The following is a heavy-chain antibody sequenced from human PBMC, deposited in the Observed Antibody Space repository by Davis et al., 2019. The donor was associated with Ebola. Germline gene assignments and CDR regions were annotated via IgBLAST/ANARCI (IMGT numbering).Heavy chain of an antibody. CDR2: INTNTGNP. D-gene: IGHD1-14*01. V-gene: IGHV7-4-1*01. Sequence: ASVKVSCKASGGTFSSYAISWVRQAPGQGLEWMGWINTNTGNPTYAQGFTGRFVFSLDTSVSTAYLQICSLKAEDTAVYYCARDTGGDYYYYYMDVWGKGTTVTVSS. CDR3: ARDTGGDYYYYYMDV. J-gene: IGHJ6*03. CDR1: GGTFSSYA.